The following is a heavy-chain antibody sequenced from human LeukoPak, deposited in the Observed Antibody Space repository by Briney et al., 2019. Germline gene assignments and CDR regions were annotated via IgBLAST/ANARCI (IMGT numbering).Heavy chain of an antibody. CDR3: ASISGGSTAPWGAFDI. CDR2: IIPIFGTA. CDR1: GGTFSSYA. D-gene: IGHD1-26*01. Sequence: SVKVSCKASGGTFSSYAISWVRQALGQGLEWMGGIIPIFGTANYAQKFQGRVTITAGESTSTAYMELSSLRSEDTAVYYCASISGGSTAPWGAFDIWGQGTMVTVSS. J-gene: IGHJ3*02. V-gene: IGHV1-69*13.